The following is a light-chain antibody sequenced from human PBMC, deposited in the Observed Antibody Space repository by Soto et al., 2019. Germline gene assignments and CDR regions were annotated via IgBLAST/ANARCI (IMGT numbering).Light chain of an antibody. J-gene: IGKJ2*01. CDR3: HQYGSSPPYT. CDR1: QIVTSSY. Sequence: EIVLTQSPGTLSLSPGERATLSCRASQIVTSSYISWYQQKPGQAPRLVISGASTRAAGVPDRFSGSGSGTDFPLSISGLEPEDFAVYSCHQYGSSPPYTFGQGTKLEIK. CDR2: GAS. V-gene: IGKV3-20*01.